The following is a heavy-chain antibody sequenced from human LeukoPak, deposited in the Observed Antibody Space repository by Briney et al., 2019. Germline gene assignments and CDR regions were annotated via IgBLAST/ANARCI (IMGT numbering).Heavy chain of an antibody. CDR3: ARVGGGSDYYYYGMDV. J-gene: IGHJ6*02. V-gene: IGHV3-21*01. Sequence: PGGSLRLSCAASGFTFSSYSMNWVRQAPGKGLEWVSSISSSSSYIYYADSAKGRFTISRDNAKNSLYLQMNSLRAEDTAVYYCARVGGGSDYYYYGMDVWGQGTTVTVSS. CDR2: ISSSSSYI. CDR1: GFTFSSYS. D-gene: IGHD2-15*01.